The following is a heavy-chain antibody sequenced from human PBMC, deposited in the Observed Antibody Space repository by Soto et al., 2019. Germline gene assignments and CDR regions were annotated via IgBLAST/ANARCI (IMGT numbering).Heavy chain of an antibody. D-gene: IGHD6-13*01. J-gene: IGHJ6*02. CDR3: AATIIAAVGTGHYYGMDV. CDR1: GFTFTRSA. V-gene: IGHV1-58*01. Sequence: GASVKVSCKASGFTFTRSAVQWVRQARGQRLEWIGWIVVGSGDTNSAQKFQERVTITRDMSTSIAYIELSSLRSEDTAVYYCAATIIAAVGTGHYYGMDVWGQGTTVTVSS. CDR2: IVVGSGDT.